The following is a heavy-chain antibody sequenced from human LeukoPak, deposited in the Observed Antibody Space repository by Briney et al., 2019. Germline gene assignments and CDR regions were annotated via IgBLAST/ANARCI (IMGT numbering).Heavy chain of an antibody. J-gene: IGHJ4*02. CDR1: GGSTSSYY. V-gene: IGHV4-59*01. CDR2: IYYSGST. Sequence: SETLSLTCTVSGGSTSSYYWSWIRQPPGKGLEWIGYIYYSGSTNYNPSLKSRVTISVDTSKNQFPLKLSSVTAADTAVYYCAREQDYGHFDYWGQGTLVTVSS. CDR3: AREQDYGHFDY. D-gene: IGHD3-16*01.